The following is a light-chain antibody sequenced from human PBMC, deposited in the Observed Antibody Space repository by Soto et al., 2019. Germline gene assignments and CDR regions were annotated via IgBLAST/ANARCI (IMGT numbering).Light chain of an antibody. J-gene: IGKJ5*01. V-gene: IGKV3-20*01. CDR3: QQYGSSPIT. Sequence: ENVLTQTPGTLSLSPGERGTLSCRASQSVSGSYLAWYQQKPGQAPRLLIYGASSRATGIPDRFSGSGSGTDFTLTISRLEPEDFAVYYCQQYGSSPITFGQGTRLDIK. CDR2: GAS. CDR1: QSVSGSY.